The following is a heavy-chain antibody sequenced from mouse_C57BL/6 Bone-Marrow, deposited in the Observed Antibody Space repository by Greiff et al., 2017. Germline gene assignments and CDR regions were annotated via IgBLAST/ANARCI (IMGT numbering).Heavy chain of an antibody. CDR3: ARDRSYGSSYDAMDY. D-gene: IGHD1-1*01. CDR1: GYSITSGYY. J-gene: IGHJ4*01. V-gene: IGHV3-6*01. CDR2: ISYDGSN. Sequence: DVKLQESGPGLVKPSQSLSLTCSVTGYSITSGYYWNWIRQFPGNKLEWMGYISYDGSNNYNPSLQNRISITRDTSKNQFFLKLNSVTTEDTATYYCARDRSYGSSYDAMDYWGQGTSVTVSS.